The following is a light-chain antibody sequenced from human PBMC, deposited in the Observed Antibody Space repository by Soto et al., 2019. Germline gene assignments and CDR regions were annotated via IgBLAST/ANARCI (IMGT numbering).Light chain of an antibody. V-gene: IGKV3-11*01. J-gene: IGKJ2*01. CDR3: HHRSNWPPGGVYS. CDR1: QSVSSS. CDR2: NVY. Sequence: EIVLTQSPATLSLSPGERATLSCRASQSVSSSLAWYQQKPGQPPRLLIYNVYNRATGIPARFSGSGFGTDFPLTISSLEPEDFAVYYCHHRSNWPPGGVYSFGQGTRLEIK.